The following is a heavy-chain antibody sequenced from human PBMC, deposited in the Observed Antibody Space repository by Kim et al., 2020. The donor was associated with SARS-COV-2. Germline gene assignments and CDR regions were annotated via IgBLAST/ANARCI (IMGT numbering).Heavy chain of an antibody. D-gene: IGHD6-13*01. CDR2: IHKSGST. CDR3: IRECPGSWGFGL. CDR1: GFSVSNNY. J-gene: IGHJ2*01. V-gene: IGHV3-53*01. Sequence: GGSLRLSCAASGFSVSNNYMAWVRQAPGKGLEWVSLIHKSGSTTYVDSVKGRFTISRDNSKNTLDLQMNSLRADDTAVYYCIRECPGSWGFGLWGRGTLV.